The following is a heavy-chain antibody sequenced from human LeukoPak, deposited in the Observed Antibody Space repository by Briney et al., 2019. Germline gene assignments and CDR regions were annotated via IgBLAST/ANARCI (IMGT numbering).Heavy chain of an antibody. CDR2: IYNNGRT. J-gene: IGHJ4*02. V-gene: IGHV4-30-4*01. CDR1: GGSISRGDYY. CDR3: ARGRSSSWSSFDY. D-gene: IGHD6-13*01. Sequence: PSQTLSLTCTVSGGSISRGDYYWSWIRPHPGKGLEWIGYIYNNGRTYYNPSLKSRVTISVDTSKNLFSLKVSSVTAADAAVYYCARGRSSSWSSFDYWGQGTLVTVSS.